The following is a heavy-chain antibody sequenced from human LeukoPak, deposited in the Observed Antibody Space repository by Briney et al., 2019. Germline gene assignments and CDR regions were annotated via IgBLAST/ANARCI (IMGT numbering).Heavy chain of an antibody. D-gene: IGHD6-19*01. CDR2: IKSKTDGGTT. V-gene: IGHV3-15*01. J-gene: IGHJ4*02. CDR1: GFPFSNAW. Sequence: GGALRLSCAASGFPFSNAWMRWGRRAPGKGLEGVGRIKSKTDGGTTDYAAPVKGRFTISRDDSKNTLYLQMNSLKTEDTAVYYCTTRDSSGWFPSYYFDYWGQGTLVTVSS. CDR3: TTRDSSGWFPSYYFDY.